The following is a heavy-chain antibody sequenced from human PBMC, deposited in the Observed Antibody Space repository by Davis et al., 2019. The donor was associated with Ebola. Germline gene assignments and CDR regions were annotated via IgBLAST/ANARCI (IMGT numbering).Heavy chain of an antibody. V-gene: IGHV5-51*01. D-gene: IGHD1-20*01. Sequence: GGSLRLSCKASGNSFTSHWIGWVRQLHAKGLEWMGIIYTGESDTRYSPSFRGQVTISADKSIKTAFLQWSSLKASDTAMYYCATLRRTITGMDDAFDIWGQGTMVTVSS. J-gene: IGHJ3*02. CDR1: GNSFTSHW. CDR3: ATLRRTITGMDDAFDI. CDR2: IYTGESDT.